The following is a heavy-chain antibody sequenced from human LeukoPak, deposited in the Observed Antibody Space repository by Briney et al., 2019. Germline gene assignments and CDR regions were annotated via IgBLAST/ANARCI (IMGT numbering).Heavy chain of an antibody. D-gene: IGHD6-13*01. V-gene: IGHV1-8*03. J-gene: IGHJ6*03. Sequence: ASVKVSCKASGYTFTGYYMHWVRQATGQGLEWMGWMNPNSGNTGYAQKFQGRVTITRNTSISTAYMELSSLRSEDTAVYYCARGPSAAGPLFYYYYYYMDVWGKGTTVTVSS. CDR2: MNPNSGNT. CDR3: ARGPSAAGPLFYYYYYYMDV. CDR1: GYTFTGYY.